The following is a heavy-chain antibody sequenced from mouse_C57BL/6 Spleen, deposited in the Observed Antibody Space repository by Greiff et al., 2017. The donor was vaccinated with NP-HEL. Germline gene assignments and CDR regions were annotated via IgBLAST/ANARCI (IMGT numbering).Heavy chain of an antibody. J-gene: IGHJ2*01. CDR2: ISYDGSN. CDR1: GYSITSGYY. D-gene: IGHD1-1*01. V-gene: IGHV3-6*01. Sequence: EVQLQQSGPGLVKPSQSLSLTCSVTGYSITSGYYWNWIRQFPGNKLEWMGYISYDGSNNYNPSLKNRISITRDTSKNQFFLKLNSVTTEDTATYYCASEGGYYGTYYFDYWGQGTTLTVSS. CDR3: ASEGGYYGTYYFDY.